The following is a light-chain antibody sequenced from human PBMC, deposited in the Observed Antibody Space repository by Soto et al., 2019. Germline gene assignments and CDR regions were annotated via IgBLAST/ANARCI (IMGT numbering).Light chain of an antibody. Sequence: QSVLTQPRSVSGSPGQSVTISCTGTSSDVGGYNYVSWYQQHPGKAPKLMIYDVSKRLSGVPDRFSGSKSGNTASLTISGLRAGVGAVFYCGQCVGSGPPYVLGSGTKVT. CDR3: GQCVGSGPPYV. CDR2: DVS. J-gene: IGLJ1*01. V-gene: IGLV2-11*01. CDR1: SSDVGGYNY.